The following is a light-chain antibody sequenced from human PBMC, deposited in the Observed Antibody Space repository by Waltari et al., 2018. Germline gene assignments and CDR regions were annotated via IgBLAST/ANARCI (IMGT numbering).Light chain of an antibody. CDR3: CSYASGSTII. J-gene: IGLJ2*01. CDR2: EGS. V-gene: IGLV2-23*01. CDR1: SNDVGSYKL. Sequence: QSALTQPASVSGSPGQSITISCTGTSNDVGSYKLVLWYQRHPGKAPELLIYEGSKRPSGVSNRFSGSKSGNTASLTISGLQAEDEADYFCCSYASGSTIIFGGGTKLTVL.